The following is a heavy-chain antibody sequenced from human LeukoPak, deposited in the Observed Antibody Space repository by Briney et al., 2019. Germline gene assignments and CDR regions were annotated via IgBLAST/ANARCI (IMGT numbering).Heavy chain of an antibody. J-gene: IGHJ5*02. CDR2: IYYSGST. CDR1: GGSISSSSYY. V-gene: IGHV4-39*07. Sequence: SETLSLTCTVSGGSISSSSYYWGWIRQPPGKGLEWIGNIYYSGSTYFNPSLKSRVTISVDTSNNQFSLKLSSVTAADTAVYYCARVVVPGWSDPWGQGTLVTVSS. D-gene: IGHD2-15*01. CDR3: ARVVVPGWSDP.